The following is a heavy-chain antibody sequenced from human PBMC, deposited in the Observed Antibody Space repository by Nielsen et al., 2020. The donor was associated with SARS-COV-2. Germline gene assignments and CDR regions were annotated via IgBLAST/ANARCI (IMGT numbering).Heavy chain of an antibody. CDR1: AASIILGGYF. CDR2: IYFTGRT. J-gene: IGHJ6*02. D-gene: IGHD5-12*01. CDR3: AREASGYDHYKYGMDV. Sequence: SETLSLTCTVSAASIILGGYFWSWIRQHPGKGLEWIGYIYFTGRTSYNPSLKSRVAMSVDTSKNQFSLDLKSVTAADTAVYYCAREASGYDHYKYGMDVWGLGATVTVAS. V-gene: IGHV4-31*03.